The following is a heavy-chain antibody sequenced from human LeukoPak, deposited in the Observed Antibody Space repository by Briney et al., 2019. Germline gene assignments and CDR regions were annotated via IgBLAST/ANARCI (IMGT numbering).Heavy chain of an antibody. V-gene: IGHV3-23*01. CDR3: ARPPGDY. J-gene: IGHJ4*02. CDR2: ISGNGGST. Sequence: GGSLRLSCAASAFNFKDYAMSWVRQAPGKGLEWVSSISGNGGSTYYAHSVTGRFTISRDNSKNTLYLQMNSLRAEDTAVYYCARPPGDYWGQGTLVTVSS. CDR1: AFNFKDYA.